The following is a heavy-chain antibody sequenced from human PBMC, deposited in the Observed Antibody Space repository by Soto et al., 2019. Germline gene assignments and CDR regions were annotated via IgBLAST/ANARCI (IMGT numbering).Heavy chain of an antibody. CDR3: ARDLYYYGSGSYSDAFDI. CDR1: GFIFSSYN. J-gene: IGHJ3*02. Sequence: EVQLVESGGGLVKPGGSLRLSCAASGFIFSSYNMNWVRQAPGKGLEWVSSLNSRGNYIYYADSVRGRFTISRDNAKNSLFLQMNSLRPDDTAVYYCARDLYYYGSGSYSDAFDIWGQGTMVTVSS. D-gene: IGHD3-10*01. CDR2: LNSRGNYI. V-gene: IGHV3-21*01.